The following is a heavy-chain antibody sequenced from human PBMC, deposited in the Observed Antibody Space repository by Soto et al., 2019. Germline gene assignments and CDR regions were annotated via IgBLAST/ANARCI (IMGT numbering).Heavy chain of an antibody. CDR2: FYSGGNN. Sequence: SETLSLSCTVSGDSIRSSPYYWGWIRQAPGKGLEWIGSFYSGGNNNYNPSLKSRVAISLATSKTQFSLTLSSVTAADTAVYYCARHGRGYSGYGVGGYYYYYMDVWGKGTTVTVSS. CDR1: GDSIRSSPYY. CDR3: ARHGRGYSGYGVGGYYYYYMDV. D-gene: IGHD5-12*01. J-gene: IGHJ6*03. V-gene: IGHV4-39*01.